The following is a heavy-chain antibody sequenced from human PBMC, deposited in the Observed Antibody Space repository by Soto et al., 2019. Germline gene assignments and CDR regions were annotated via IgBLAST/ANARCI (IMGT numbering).Heavy chain of an antibody. CDR1: GFTFSSYS. Sequence: GGSLRLSCAASGFTFSSYSMNWVRQAPGKGLEWVSYISSSSSTIYYADSVKGRFTISRDNAKNSLYLQMNSLRAEDTAVYYCARDTPYYDFWSAINAGYYYYYMDVWGKGTTVTVSS. D-gene: IGHD3-3*01. J-gene: IGHJ6*03. CDR3: ARDTPYYDFWSAINAGYYYYYMDV. CDR2: ISSSSSTI. V-gene: IGHV3-48*01.